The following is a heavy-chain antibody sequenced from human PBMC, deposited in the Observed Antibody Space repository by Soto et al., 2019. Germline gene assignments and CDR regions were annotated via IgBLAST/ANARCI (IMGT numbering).Heavy chain of an antibody. V-gene: IGHV4-39*07. D-gene: IGHD2-15*01. CDR1: GGSISSSSYY. CDR2: IYYSGST. Sequence: LSLTCTVSGGSISSSSYYWGWIRQPPGKGLEWIGSIYYSGSTYYNPSLKSRVTISVDTSKNQFSLKLSSVTAADTAVYYCARVTGGYCSGGSCYGFDYWGQGTLVTVSS. CDR3: ARVTGGYCSGGSCYGFDY. J-gene: IGHJ4*02.